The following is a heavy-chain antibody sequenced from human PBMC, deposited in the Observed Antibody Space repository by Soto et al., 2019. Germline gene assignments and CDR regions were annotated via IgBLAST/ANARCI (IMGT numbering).Heavy chain of an antibody. CDR2: INHSGST. CDR3: ARVPRSLEWLLYFEY. J-gene: IGHJ4*02. D-gene: IGHD3-3*01. CDR1: GGSFSGYY. Sequence: SETLSLTCAVYGGSFSGYYWSWIRQPPGKGLEWIGEINHSGSTSYNPSLKSRVTISVDTSKNQFSLKLSSVTAADTAVYYCARVPRSLEWLLYFEYWCQGTLVTVSS. V-gene: IGHV4-34*01.